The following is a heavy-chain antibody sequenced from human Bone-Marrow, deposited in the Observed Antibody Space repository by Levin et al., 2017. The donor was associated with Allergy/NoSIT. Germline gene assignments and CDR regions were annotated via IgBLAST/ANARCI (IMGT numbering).Heavy chain of an antibody. CDR3: ARDIGYEATFYGLDV. V-gene: IGHV3-33*01. J-gene: IGHJ6*02. Sequence: GSLRLSCAASGFTFTSYGMHWVRQAPGKGLEWVAVIWYSGSRQYYGESVKGRFTISRDSSKNTLFLQMNNLTVEDTAVYFCARDIGYEATFYGLDVWGQGTTVTVSS. CDR2: IWYSGSRQ. D-gene: IGHD5-12*01. CDR1: GFTFTSYG.